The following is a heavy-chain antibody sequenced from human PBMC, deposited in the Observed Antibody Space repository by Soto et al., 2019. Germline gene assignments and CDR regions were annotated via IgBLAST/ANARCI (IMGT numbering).Heavy chain of an antibody. CDR1: AVSLSTSGVG. CDR2: IYWDDDK. CDR3: AHRAEHSGHMDY. Sequence: FAPTIVKPTWSLTVSFSVFAVSLSTSGVGVGWIRQPPGKALEWLALIYWDDDKRYSPSLKSRLTITKDTSKNQVVLTMTNMDPVDTATYFCAHRAEHSGHMDYWXLGTLVTVSS. V-gene: IGHV2-5*02. J-gene: IGHJ4*02. D-gene: IGHD1-26*01.